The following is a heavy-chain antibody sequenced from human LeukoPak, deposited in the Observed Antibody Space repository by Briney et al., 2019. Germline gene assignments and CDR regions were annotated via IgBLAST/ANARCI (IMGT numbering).Heavy chain of an antibody. D-gene: IGHD1-1*01. Sequence: PGRSLRLSCAASGFTFSSYSMNWVRQAPGKGLEWVSSISSSSNYIYYADSVKGRFTISRDNAKNSLFLQMNSLRAEDTAVYYCARDGVHDPPFDYWGQGTLVTVSS. V-gene: IGHV3-21*01. CDR1: GFTFSSYS. CDR3: ARDGVHDPPFDY. J-gene: IGHJ4*02. CDR2: ISSSSNYI.